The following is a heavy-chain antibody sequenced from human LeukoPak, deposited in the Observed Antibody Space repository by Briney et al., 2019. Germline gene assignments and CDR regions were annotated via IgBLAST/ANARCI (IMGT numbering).Heavy chain of an antibody. J-gene: IGHJ5*02. V-gene: IGHV4-31*03. CDR1: GGSISSGGYY. D-gene: IGHD2-2*01. CDR2: IYYSGST. Sequence: SQTLSLTCTVSGGSISSGGYYWSWIRQHPGKGLEWIGYIYYSGSTYYNPSLKSRVTISVDTSKNQFSLKLSSVTPEDTAVYYCARRLTQYDCFDPWGQGILVTVSS. CDR3: ARRLTQYDCFDP.